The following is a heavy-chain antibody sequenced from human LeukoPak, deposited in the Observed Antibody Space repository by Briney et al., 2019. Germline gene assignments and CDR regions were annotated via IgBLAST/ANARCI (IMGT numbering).Heavy chain of an antibody. CDR3: AKGQMATILGFDS. D-gene: IGHD5-24*01. V-gene: IGHV3-23*01. CDR1: GFTFSSYS. CDR2: VKTSAGDT. Sequence: GGSLRLSCAASGFTFSSYSMNWVRQAPGRGLEWVSAVKTSAGDTYYADSVKGRFTISRDNSKSTVYLQMNSLRAEDTALYYCAKGQMATILGFDSWGQGALVTVSS. J-gene: IGHJ4*02.